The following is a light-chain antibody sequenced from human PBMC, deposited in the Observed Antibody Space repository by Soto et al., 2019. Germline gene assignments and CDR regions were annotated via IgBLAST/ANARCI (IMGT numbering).Light chain of an antibody. CDR1: QSVRSSY. J-gene: IGKJ5*01. CDR2: GAS. CDR3: QQYGSSPPIA. Sequence: EIVLTQSPVTLSLSPGERVTXTCRXSQSVRSSYLAWYQQKPGQAPRLLIYGASSRATGIPDRFSGRRSGTDFTLTISRLEPEDFAVYYCQQYGSSPPIAFGQGTRLEIK. V-gene: IGKV3-20*01.